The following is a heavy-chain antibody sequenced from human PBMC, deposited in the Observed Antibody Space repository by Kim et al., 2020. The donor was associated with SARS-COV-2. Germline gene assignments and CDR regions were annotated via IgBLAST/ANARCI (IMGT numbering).Heavy chain of an antibody. D-gene: IGHD3-10*01. V-gene: IGHV1-3*01. CDR2: INAGNGDI. J-gene: IGHJ4*02. CDR3: ARGFGLIWVGDLLPERGPSFVS. Sequence: ASVKVSCKASGNSFTTYAIHWVRQAPGQSLEWMGWINAGNGDIKYSQKFQARVTITRDTSASTSFMELSSLRSEDTAVYFCARGFGLIWVGDLLPERGPSFVSWGQGTLVTVSS. CDR1: GNSFTTYA.